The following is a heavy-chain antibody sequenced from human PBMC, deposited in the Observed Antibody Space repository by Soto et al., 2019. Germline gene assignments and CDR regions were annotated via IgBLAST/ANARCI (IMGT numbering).Heavy chain of an antibody. CDR2: VSHSGTA. Sequence: QLQLQESGSGLVKPSQTLSLTCAVSGGSINSDAHSLSWIRQPPGKGLEWIGYVSHSGTAYSIPSLSGRLTLSVDSSQTHFSLKLTSVTAADSAVYYCARIHWGRSSLDYWGQGTLVTVSS. CDR3: ARIHWGRSSLDY. CDR1: GGSINSDAHS. D-gene: IGHD7-27*01. J-gene: IGHJ4*02. V-gene: IGHV4-30-2*01.